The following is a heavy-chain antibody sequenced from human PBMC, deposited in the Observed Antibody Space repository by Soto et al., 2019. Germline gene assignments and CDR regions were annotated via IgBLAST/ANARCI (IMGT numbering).Heavy chain of an antibody. D-gene: IGHD3-10*01. Sequence: VGSLRLSCAPSGFTFSTYGMHWVRQAPGKGLEWVAVIWYDGSNQYYADSVKGRFTISRDNSKNMLYLQMNSLRAEDMAVYYCARDLGAFNYGSAYFDYWGQGTPVTVSS. V-gene: IGHV3-33*01. CDR1: GFTFSTYG. CDR2: IWYDGSNQ. J-gene: IGHJ4*02. CDR3: ARDLGAFNYGSAYFDY.